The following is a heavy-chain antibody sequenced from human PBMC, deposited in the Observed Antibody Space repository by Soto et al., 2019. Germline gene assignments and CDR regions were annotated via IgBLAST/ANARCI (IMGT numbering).Heavy chain of an antibody. Sequence: SDTLSLTCTVFDGSISSDYWSWIRQPPGKGLEWIGYIYYSGSTNSNPSLKSRVTISVDTSKNQFSLQLSSVTAADTAIYYCARAPDGYTYDSWGQGTLVTVSS. J-gene: IGHJ4*02. CDR2: IYYSGST. D-gene: IGHD5-12*01. CDR3: ARAPDGYTYDS. CDR1: DGSISSDY. V-gene: IGHV4-59*01.